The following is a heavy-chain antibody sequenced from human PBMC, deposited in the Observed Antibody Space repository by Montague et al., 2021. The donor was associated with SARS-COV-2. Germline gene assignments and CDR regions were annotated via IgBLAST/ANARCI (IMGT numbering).Heavy chain of an antibody. Sequence: SETLSLTCTVSGGPISSYYWSWIRQPPGKGLEWIGEIFYSGSTNYNSTLKSRVTISVDTSKNQFSLKLSFVTAADTAVYYCAGAAVGRYFQYWGQGTLVTVSS. CDR1: GGPISSYY. J-gene: IGHJ1*01. V-gene: IGHV4-59*08. CDR2: IFYSGST. D-gene: IGHD6-13*01. CDR3: AGAAVGRYFQY.